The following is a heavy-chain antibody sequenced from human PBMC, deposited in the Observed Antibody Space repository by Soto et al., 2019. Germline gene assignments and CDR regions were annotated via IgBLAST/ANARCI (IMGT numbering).Heavy chain of an antibody. CDR3: ARDHSLYYYGSGSNIIDY. CDR1: GYTFSIYG. V-gene: IGHV1-18*01. Sequence: ASVKVSCKASGYTFSIYGISGVRKAPGQGLEWMGWISAYNGNTNYAQKLQGRVTMTTDTSTSTAYMELRSLRSDDTAVYYCARDHSLYYYGSGSNIIDYWGQGTLVTDSA. D-gene: IGHD3-10*01. J-gene: IGHJ4*02. CDR2: ISAYNGNT.